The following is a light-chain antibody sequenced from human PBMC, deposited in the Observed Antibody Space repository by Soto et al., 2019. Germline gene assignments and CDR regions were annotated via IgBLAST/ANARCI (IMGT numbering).Light chain of an antibody. CDR1: QGISSY. J-gene: IGKJ4*01. V-gene: IGKV1-9*01. CDR3: QQLNSFPL. CDR2: AAS. Sequence: DIQLTQSPSFLSASVGDSVTITCRASQGISSYLAWYQQKPGKAPKLLIYAASTLQSRVPSRFSGSGSGTDFTLTITSLQPEDFATYYCQQLNSFPLFGGGTKVEIK.